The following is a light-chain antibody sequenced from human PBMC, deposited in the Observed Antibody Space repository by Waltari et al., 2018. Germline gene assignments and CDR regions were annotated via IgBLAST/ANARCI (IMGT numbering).Light chain of an antibody. CDR3: QQYSSFST. V-gene: IGKV1-5*03. CDR2: MGS. J-gene: IGKJ2*01. Sequence: DIQMTQSPSTLSASVGDRVTISCRASQSVGTWLAWYQQKPGKAPKLLIYMGSTLESGVPSRFSGSGSGTEFTLTISSLQPDDFATYSCQQYSSFSTFGQGTKL. CDR1: QSVGTW.